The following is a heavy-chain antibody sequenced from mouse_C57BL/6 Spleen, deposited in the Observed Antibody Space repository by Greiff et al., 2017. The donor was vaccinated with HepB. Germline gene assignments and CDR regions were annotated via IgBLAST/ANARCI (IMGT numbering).Heavy chain of an antibody. Sequence: EVQLVESGGGLVKPGGSLKLSCAASGFTFSDYGMHWVRQAPEKGLEWVAYISSGSSTIYYADTVKGRFTISRDNAKNTLFLQMTSLRSEDTAMYYCARSYYGSSYEAAYWGQGTLVTVSA. J-gene: IGHJ3*01. CDR2: ISSGSSTI. CDR1: GFTFSDYG. D-gene: IGHD1-1*01. V-gene: IGHV5-17*01. CDR3: ARSYYGSSYEAAY.